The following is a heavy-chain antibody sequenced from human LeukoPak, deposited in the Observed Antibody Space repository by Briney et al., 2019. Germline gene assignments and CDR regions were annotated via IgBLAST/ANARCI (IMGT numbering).Heavy chain of an antibody. CDR1: GFTFSNYN. Sequence: GGSLRLSCAASGFTFSNYNMNWVRQAPGKGLEWVSYISSRSSTIYYADSVKGRFTISRDNAKNSLYLQMNSLRAEDTAVYYCARDDVSRGYDFWSGSPTYYYGMDVWGQGTTVTVSS. V-gene: IGHV3-48*04. J-gene: IGHJ6*02. D-gene: IGHD3-3*01. CDR3: ARDDVSRGYDFWSGSPTYYYGMDV. CDR2: ISSRSSTI.